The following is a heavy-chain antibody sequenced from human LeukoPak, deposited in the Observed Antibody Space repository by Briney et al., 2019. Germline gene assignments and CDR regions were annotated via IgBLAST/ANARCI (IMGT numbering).Heavy chain of an antibody. CDR1: GFTVSSNY. D-gene: IGHD5-18*01. CDR2: IYSGGST. Sequence: GGSLRLSCAASGFTVSSNYMSWVRQAPGKGLEWVSVIYSGGSTYYADSVKGRFTISRDNSKNTLYLQMNSLRAEDTAVYHCASNVDTAMVGGDYYFDYWGQGTLVTVSS. J-gene: IGHJ4*02. V-gene: IGHV3-66*01. CDR3: ASNVDTAMVGGDYYFDY.